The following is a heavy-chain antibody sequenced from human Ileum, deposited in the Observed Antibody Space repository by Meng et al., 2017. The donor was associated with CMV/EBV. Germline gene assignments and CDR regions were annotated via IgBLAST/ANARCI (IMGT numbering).Heavy chain of an antibody. V-gene: IGHV1-69*10. D-gene: IGHD1-26*01. CDR1: GDTFNNYA. CDR3: ATGGAAKSSTNRNHFDY. J-gene: IGHJ4*02. CDR2: IVPIVTST. Sequence: SVKVSCKVSGDTFNNYAISWLRQAPGQGLEWVGGIVPIVTSTNYAQKFQGRVTITADKSTSTAYMELSSLRSEDTAVYFCATGGAAKSSTNRNHFDYWGQGTLVTVSS.